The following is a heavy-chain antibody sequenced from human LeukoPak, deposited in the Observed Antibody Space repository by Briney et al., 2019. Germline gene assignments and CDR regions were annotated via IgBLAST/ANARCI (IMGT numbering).Heavy chain of an antibody. J-gene: IGHJ6*02. CDR3: AREASPDYGYGLDV. Sequence: PGGSLRLSCAASGFSFSSYGMHWVRQAPGKGLEWVSIIWSNGNTKYYADSVKGRFSISRDNSKNTLYLQMNSLRAEDSAVYYCAREASPDYGYGLDVWGQGTTVTVSS. CDR2: IWSNGNTK. V-gene: IGHV3-33*01. CDR1: GFSFSSYG.